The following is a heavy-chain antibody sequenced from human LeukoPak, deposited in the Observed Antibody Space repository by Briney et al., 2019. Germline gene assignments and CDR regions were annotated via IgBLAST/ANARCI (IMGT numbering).Heavy chain of an antibody. V-gene: IGHV3-30*03. J-gene: IGHJ3*02. Sequence: PGGSLRLSCAASGFTFSSYGMHWVRQAPGKGLEWVAVISYDGSNKYYADSVKGRFTISRDNSKNTLYLQMNSLRAEDTAVYYCAREGHYYDSSGSSDAFDIWGQGTMVTVSS. D-gene: IGHD3-22*01. CDR1: GFTFSSYG. CDR3: AREGHYYDSSGSSDAFDI. CDR2: ISYDGSNK.